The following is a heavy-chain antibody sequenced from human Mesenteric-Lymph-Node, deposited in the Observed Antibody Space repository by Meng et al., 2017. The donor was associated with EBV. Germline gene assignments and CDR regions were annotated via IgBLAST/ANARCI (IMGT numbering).Heavy chain of an antibody. CDR2: INYGGST. CDR1: DDTFSSYS. Sequence: QVQLQQGGAGLLKPSETLSFTCAVYDDTFSSYSWTWIRQPPGKGLEWIGEINYGGSTNYSPSLKSRVTISLDTSNNQFSLKLTSVTAADTAVYYCARGPLAFGGVFVQFWGQGTLVTVSS. D-gene: IGHD3-16*02. J-gene: IGHJ4*02. CDR3: ARGPLAFGGVFVQF. V-gene: IGHV4-34*02.